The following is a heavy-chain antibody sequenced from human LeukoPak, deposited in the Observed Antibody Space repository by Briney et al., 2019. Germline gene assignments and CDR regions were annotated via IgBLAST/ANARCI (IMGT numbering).Heavy chain of an antibody. Sequence: GGSLRLSCAASGFTFSSYEMNCVRQAPGNGLESLSYISSSGDTIYYADSVKGRFTISRDNAKNSLYLQMNSLRAEDTAVYYCARTDYGDYVVKRTGFHYWGQGTLVTVSS. CDR3: ARTDYGDYVVKRTGFHY. CDR2: ISSSGDTI. D-gene: IGHD4-17*01. CDR1: GFTFSSYE. J-gene: IGHJ4*02. V-gene: IGHV3-48*03.